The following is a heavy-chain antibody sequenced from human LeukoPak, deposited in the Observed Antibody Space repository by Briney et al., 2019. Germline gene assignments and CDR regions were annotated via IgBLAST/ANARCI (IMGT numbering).Heavy chain of an antibody. V-gene: IGHV3-7*01. J-gene: IGHJ5*02. Sequence: PGLSLRLSCAASGLTLSSYWMSWVRQAPGKGLEWVANIKQDGSEKYYVDSVKGRFTIARDNAKNSLYLQMNSLRAEDTAVYYCAREPWSYYDSSGYLDTWGQGTLVTVSS. D-gene: IGHD3-22*01. CDR2: IKQDGSEK. CDR1: GLTLSSYW. CDR3: AREPWSYYDSSGYLDT.